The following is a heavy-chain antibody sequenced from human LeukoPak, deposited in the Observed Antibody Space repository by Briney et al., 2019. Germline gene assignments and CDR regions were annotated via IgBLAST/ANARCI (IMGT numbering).Heavy chain of an antibody. Sequence: ASAKASRKASGYTFTGYYMHWVRQAPGQGVEWMGLINPNSGGTNYAQKFQGRVTMTRDTSISTAYMELSRLRSDDTAVYYCARDRNIAWGQGTLVTVSS. J-gene: IGHJ5*02. V-gene: IGHV1-2*02. CDR2: INPNSGGT. D-gene: IGHD2/OR15-2a*01. CDR3: ARDRNIA. CDR1: GYTFTGYY.